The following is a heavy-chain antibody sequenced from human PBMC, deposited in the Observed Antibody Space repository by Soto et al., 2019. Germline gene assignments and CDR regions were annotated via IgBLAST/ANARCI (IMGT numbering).Heavy chain of an antibody. Sequence: EVQLVESGGGLVQPGGSLRLSCAASGFTFSSYWMGWVRQTPGKGLEWVANIKQEGSDKYYVDSVKGRFTISRDNAKNALYLQMSSLRPEDTAVYYCARENYFDYWGQGTLVTVSS. CDR3: ARENYFDY. CDR2: IKQEGSDK. CDR1: GFTFSSYW. J-gene: IGHJ4*02. V-gene: IGHV3-7*04.